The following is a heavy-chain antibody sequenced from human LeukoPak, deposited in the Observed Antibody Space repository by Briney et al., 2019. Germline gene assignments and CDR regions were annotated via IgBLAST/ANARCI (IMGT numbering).Heavy chain of an antibody. V-gene: IGHV1-2*02. D-gene: IGHD5-24*01. Sequence: ASVKVSCKASGYTFTGYYMHWVRQAPGQGLEWMGWINPNSGGTNYAQKFQGRVTMTRDTSISTAYMELSRLRSDDTAVYYCARAGGDGYTHYGMDVWGQGTTVTVSS. CDR2: INPNSGGT. CDR1: GYTFTGYY. J-gene: IGHJ6*02. CDR3: ARAGGDGYTHYGMDV.